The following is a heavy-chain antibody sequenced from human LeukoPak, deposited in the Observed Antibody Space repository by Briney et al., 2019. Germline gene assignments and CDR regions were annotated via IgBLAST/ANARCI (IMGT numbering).Heavy chain of an antibody. J-gene: IGHJ2*01. Sequence: PGGSLRLSCAASGFTFSSYAMHWVRQAPGKGLEWVAVIWYGGSNKYYADSVKGRFTISRDNPKNTLYLQMNSLRAEDTAVYYCAKRIAAAQHWYFDLWGRGTLVTVSS. V-gene: IGHV3-33*06. CDR1: GFTFSSYA. CDR3: AKRIAAAQHWYFDL. CDR2: IWYGGSNK. D-gene: IGHD6-13*01.